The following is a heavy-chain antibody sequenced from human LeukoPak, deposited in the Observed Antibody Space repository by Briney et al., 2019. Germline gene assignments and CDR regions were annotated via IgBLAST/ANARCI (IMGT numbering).Heavy chain of an antibody. CDR1: GYTFTGYY. J-gene: IGHJ4*02. D-gene: IGHD3-22*01. V-gene: IGHV1-2*02. CDR3: ARGRYYYDSSGPLDY. Sequence: ASVKVSCKASGYTFTGYYMLWVRQAPGQGLEWMGWINPNSGGTNYAQKFQGRVTMTRDTSISTAYMELSRLRSDDTAVYYCARGRYYYDSSGPLDYWGQGTLVTVSS. CDR2: INPNSGGT.